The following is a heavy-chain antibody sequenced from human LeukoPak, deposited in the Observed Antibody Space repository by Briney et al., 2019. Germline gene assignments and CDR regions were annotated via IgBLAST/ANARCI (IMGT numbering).Heavy chain of an antibody. CDR1: GFNFASHW. J-gene: IGHJ4*02. Sequence: GGSLRLSCAASGFNFASHWMHWVRQTPGKGLVWVSRINSGGSGTSYADSVKGRFTISRDNSKNMLYLQMNSLRAEDTAVYYCAKWKYSNSGIDDYWGQGTLVTVSS. V-gene: IGHV3-74*01. D-gene: IGHD6-6*01. CDR3: AKWKYSNSGIDDY. CDR2: INSGGSGT.